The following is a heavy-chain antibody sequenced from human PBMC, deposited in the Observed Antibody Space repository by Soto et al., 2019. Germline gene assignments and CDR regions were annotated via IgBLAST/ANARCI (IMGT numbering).Heavy chain of an antibody. V-gene: IGHV1-24*01. CDR1: GYTLTELS. CDR3: TRAYELLPKY. D-gene: IGHD2-21*01. Sequence: ASVKVSCKVSGYTLTELSMHWVRQAPGKGLEWMGWINPDNGDTSYAQRFQGRVIMTENTSTGTAYLELSSLRSEDTAVYFCTRAYELLPKYWGQGTQVTVSS. CDR2: INPDNGDT. J-gene: IGHJ1*01.